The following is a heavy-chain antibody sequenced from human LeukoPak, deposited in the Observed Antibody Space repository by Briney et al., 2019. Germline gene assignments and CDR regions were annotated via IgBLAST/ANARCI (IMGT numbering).Heavy chain of an antibody. D-gene: IGHD4-23*01. CDR3: ARESTVVTSDAFDI. V-gene: IGHV4-34*09. CDR2: INHSGST. J-gene: IGHJ3*02. Sequence: TLSLTCAVYGGSFSGYYWSWIRQPPGKGLEWIGEINHSGSTNYNPSLKSRVTISVDTSKNQFSLKLSSVTAADTAVYYCARESTVVTSDAFDIWGQGTMVTVSS. CDR1: GGSFSGYY.